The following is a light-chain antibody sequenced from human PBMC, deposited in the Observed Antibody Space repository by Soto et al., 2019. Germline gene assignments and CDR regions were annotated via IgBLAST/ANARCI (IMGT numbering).Light chain of an antibody. CDR1: QSISDN. CDR2: GAS. Sequence: DIVMTQSPAILSVSLGERATLSCLASQSISDNLAWYQQRSGQAPRLLIYGASTRATGVPARFSGSGSGTEFTLTISSLQSYDCAIYYCQQYKSWPTLTFGGVTKLE. V-gene: IGKV3-15*01. CDR3: QQYKSWPTLT. J-gene: IGKJ4*01.